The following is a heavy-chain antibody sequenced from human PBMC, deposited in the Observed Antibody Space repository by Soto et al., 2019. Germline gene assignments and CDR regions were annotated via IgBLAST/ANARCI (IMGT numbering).Heavy chain of an antibody. V-gene: IGHV3-23*01. D-gene: IGHD2-21*02. CDR3: AKNPSYGGNSRYFDY. J-gene: IGHJ4*02. CDR1: GFTFSSYA. CDR2: ISGSGGST. Sequence: EVQLLESGGGLVQPGGSLRLSCAASGFTFSSYAMSWVRQAPGKGLEWVSAISGSGGSTYYADSVKGRFTISRDNSKNPLYLQMNSLRAEDTAVYYCAKNPSYGGNSRYFDYWGQGTLVTVSS.